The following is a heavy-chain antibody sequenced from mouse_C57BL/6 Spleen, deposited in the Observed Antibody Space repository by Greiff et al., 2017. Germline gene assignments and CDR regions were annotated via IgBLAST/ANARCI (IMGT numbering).Heavy chain of an antibody. V-gene: IGHV5-4*01. CDR3: ARAAGYDGYYGYAMDY. J-gene: IGHJ4*01. D-gene: IGHD2-3*01. CDR2: ISDGGSYT. Sequence: EVQLQESGGGLVKPGGSLKLSCAASGFTFSSYAMSWVRQTPEKRLEWVATISDGGSYTYYPDNVKGRFTISRDNAKNNLYLQMSQLKSEDTAMYYCARAAGYDGYYGYAMDYWGQGTSVTVSS. CDR1: GFTFSSYA.